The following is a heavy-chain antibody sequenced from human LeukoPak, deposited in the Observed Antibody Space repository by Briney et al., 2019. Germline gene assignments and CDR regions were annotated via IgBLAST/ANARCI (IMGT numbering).Heavy chain of an antibody. J-gene: IGHJ4*02. D-gene: IGHD5-18*01. CDR2: ISGSGGST. V-gene: IGHV3-23*01. Sequence: GGSLRLSCAASGFTFSSYVMSWVRQAPGKGLEWVSAISGSGGSTYYADSVKGRFTISRDNSKNALYLQVNSLGAEDTAIYYCAKGVGYSRGSDYWGQGTLVTVSS. CDR3: AKGVGYSRGSDY. CDR1: GFTFSSYV.